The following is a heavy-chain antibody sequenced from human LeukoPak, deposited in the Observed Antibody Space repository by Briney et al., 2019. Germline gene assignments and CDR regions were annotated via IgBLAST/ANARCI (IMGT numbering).Heavy chain of an antibody. CDR2: IYYSGST. CDR3: ARDAVNYGSGSYYNVFDY. J-gene: IGHJ4*02. D-gene: IGHD3-10*01. Sequence: PSETLSLTCTVSGGSFSSYYWSWIRQPPGKGLEWIGYIYYSGSTNYNPSLKNRVTISVDTSKNQFSLKLSSVTAADTAVYYCARDAVNYGSGSYYNVFDYWGQGTLVTVSS. CDR1: GGSFSSYY. V-gene: IGHV4-59*01.